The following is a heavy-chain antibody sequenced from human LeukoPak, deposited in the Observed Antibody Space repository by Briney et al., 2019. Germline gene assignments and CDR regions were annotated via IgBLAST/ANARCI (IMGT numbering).Heavy chain of an antibody. Sequence: GGSLRLSCAASGFTFRNYGMSWVRQAPGKGLEWVSAISGDAADIFYADSAKGRFTISRDNSKNTLYLQLNSLRAEDTAVYYCARAPYGDNGYTAEVADYWGQGTLVTVSS. D-gene: IGHD3-16*01. V-gene: IGHV3-23*01. CDR1: GFTFRNYG. CDR2: ISGDAADI. J-gene: IGHJ4*02. CDR3: ARAPYGDNGYTAEVADY.